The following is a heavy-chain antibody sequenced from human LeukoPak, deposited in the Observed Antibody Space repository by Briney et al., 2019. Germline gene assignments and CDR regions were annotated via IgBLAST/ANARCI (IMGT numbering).Heavy chain of an antibody. CDR1: GGSISSGGYY. CDR3: ARSYGASDYGVDY. J-gene: IGHJ4*02. CDR2: INHSGST. D-gene: IGHD4-17*01. V-gene: IGHV4-39*07. Sequence: PSETLSLTCTVSGGSISSGGYYWSWIRQPPGKGLEWIGEINHSGSTNYNPSLKSRVTISVDTSKNQFSLKLSSVTAADTAVYYCARSYGASDYGVDYWGQGTLVTVSS.